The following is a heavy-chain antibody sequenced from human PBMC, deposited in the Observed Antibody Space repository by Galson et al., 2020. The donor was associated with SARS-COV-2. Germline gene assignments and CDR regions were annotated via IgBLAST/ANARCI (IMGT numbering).Heavy chain of an antibody. CDR3: ARGRRGYSLGVFDS. V-gene: IGHV1-18*04. D-gene: IGHD5-18*01. CDR2: ISADNTYT. Sequence: ASVKVSCKASGYTLISYGITWVRQAPGQGLEWMGWISADNTYTDYAAKYQGRVIMTADTSTNTAFMELRSLTSDDTAVYYCARGRRGYSLGVFDSWGQGTLVTVSA. J-gene: IGHJ4*02. CDR1: GYTLISYG.